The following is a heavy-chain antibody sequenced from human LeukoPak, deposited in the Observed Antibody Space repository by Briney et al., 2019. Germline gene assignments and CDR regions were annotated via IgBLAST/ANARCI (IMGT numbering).Heavy chain of an antibody. CDR2: INPNSGGT. CDR1: GYTFTGYY. Sequence: ASVKVSCKASGYTFTGYYMHWVRQAPGQGLEWMGWINPNSGGTNYAQKFQGRVTMTRDTSISTAYMELSRLRSDDTAVYYCARDRENSGSYYRDWGQGTLVTVSS. V-gene: IGHV1-2*02. J-gene: IGHJ4*02. CDR3: ARDRENSGSYYRD. D-gene: IGHD1-26*01.